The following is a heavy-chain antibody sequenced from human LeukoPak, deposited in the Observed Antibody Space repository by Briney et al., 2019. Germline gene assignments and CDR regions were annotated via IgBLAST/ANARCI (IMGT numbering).Heavy chain of an antibody. J-gene: IGHJ4*02. D-gene: IGHD6-13*01. V-gene: IGHV3-7*01. CDR2: IKQDGSEK. CDR1: GSTFSSYW. CDR3: GKDLMSSSWYADY. Sequence: PGGSLRLSCAASGSTFSSYWMSWVRQAPGKGLEWVANIKQDGSEKYYVDSVKGRFTISRDNAKNSLYLQMNSLRAEDTAVYYCGKDLMSSSWYADYWGQGTLVTVSS.